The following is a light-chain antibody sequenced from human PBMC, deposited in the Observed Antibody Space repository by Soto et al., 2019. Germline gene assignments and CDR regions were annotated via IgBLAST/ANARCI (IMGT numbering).Light chain of an antibody. CDR2: DAS. CDR1: QTISRW. CDR3: HSGA. V-gene: IGKV1-5*01. Sequence: DIELTQTPSTCSASVGEEVTTPCRASQTISRWLPWYQQKPGRAPKLLIYDASTLESGVPSRFSGSGSETEFTLTISRLQPDDFATYFCHSGAFGQGTRLEIK. J-gene: IGKJ5*01.